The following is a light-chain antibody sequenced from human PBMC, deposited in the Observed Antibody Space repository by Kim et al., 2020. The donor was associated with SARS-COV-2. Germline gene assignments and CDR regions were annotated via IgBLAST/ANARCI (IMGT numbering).Light chain of an antibody. CDR1: NGDSNSA. CDR2: VNKDGSH. J-gene: IGLJ3*02. Sequence: ASSKLRCTPSNGDSNSAIAWQQQQPEKGPGYLMKVNKDGSHSKGDGIPDRISGSSYGAERYLTISSLQSEDEADYSCQTWGTGFWRFGVGTQLTVL. V-gene: IGLV4-69*02. CDR3: QTWGTGFWR.